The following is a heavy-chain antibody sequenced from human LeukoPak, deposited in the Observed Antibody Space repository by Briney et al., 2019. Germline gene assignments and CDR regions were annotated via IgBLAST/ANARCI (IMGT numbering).Heavy chain of an antibody. J-gene: IGHJ6*02. CDR2: IKRDGSGT. CDR3: ARSNGFGMDV. V-gene: IGHV3-74*01. D-gene: IGHD2-8*01. CDR1: GFTFSFNS. Sequence: GGSLRLSCAASGFTFSFNSMHWVRQSPGKGLVWVSRIKRDGSGTTYADSVKGRVTISSDNAKSTLYLQMNSLRAEDTAVYYCARSNGFGMDVWGQGTTVTVSS.